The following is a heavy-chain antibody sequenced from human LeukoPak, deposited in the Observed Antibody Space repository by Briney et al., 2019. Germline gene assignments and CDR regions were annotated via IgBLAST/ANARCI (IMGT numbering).Heavy chain of an antibody. CDR3: ARASKYSSGWYLTFDF. V-gene: IGHV4-34*01. D-gene: IGHD6-19*01. J-gene: IGHJ4*02. Sequence: PSETLSLTCAVFGGSFSDYYWTWIRQSPGQGLEWIGQINHSGSTNYNPSLKSRVTISVDTSKNQFSLKLNSVTAADTAVYYCARASKYSSGWYLTFDFWGQGTLVSVSS. CDR2: INHSGST. CDR1: GGSFSDYY.